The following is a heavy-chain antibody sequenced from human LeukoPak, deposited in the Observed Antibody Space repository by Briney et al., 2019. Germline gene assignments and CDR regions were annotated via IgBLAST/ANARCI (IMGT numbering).Heavy chain of an antibody. D-gene: IGHD3-10*01. CDR1: GFTFSSYW. Sequence: GGSLRLSCAASGFTFSSYWMHWVRQAPGKGLVWVSRINSDGSSTSYADSVKGRFTISRDNAKNTLYLQMSSLRAEDTAVYYCARDVTMVRGVITNPLDYWGQGTLVTVSS. J-gene: IGHJ4*02. CDR2: INSDGSST. V-gene: IGHV3-74*01. CDR3: ARDVTMVRGVITNPLDY.